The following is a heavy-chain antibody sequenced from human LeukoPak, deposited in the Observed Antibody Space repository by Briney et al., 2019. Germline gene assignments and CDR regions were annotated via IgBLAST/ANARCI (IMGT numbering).Heavy chain of an antibody. Sequence: ASVKVSCKGSGYSFTSYWIGWVRQMPGKGLVWMGIIYPGDSDTRYSPSFQGQVTISADKSISTAYLQWSSLKASDTAMYYCARQDYYDSSGYGDFDYWGQGTLVTVSS. D-gene: IGHD3-22*01. J-gene: IGHJ4*02. V-gene: IGHV5-51*01. CDR1: GYSFTSYW. CDR2: IYPGDSDT. CDR3: ARQDYYDSSGYGDFDY.